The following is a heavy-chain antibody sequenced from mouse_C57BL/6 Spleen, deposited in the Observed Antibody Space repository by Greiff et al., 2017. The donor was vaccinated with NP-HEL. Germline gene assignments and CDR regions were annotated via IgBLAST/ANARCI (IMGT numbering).Heavy chain of an antibody. CDR3: ASSYGNFFMDY. J-gene: IGHJ4*01. CDR1: GFTFSSYG. Sequence: EVMLVESGGDLVKPGGSLKLSCAASGFTFSSYGMSWVRQTPDKRLEWVATISSGGSYTYYPDSVKGRFTISRDNAKNTLYLQMSSLKSEDTAMYYCASSYGNFFMDYWGQGTSVTVSS. CDR2: ISSGGSYT. V-gene: IGHV5-6*01. D-gene: IGHD2-1*01.